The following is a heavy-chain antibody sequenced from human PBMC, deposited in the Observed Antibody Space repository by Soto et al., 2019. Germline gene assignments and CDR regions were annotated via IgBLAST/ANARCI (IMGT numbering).Heavy chain of an antibody. CDR1: GGTFSSYA. Sequence: SVKVSCKASGGTFSSYAISWVRQAPGQGLKWMGGIIPIFGTANYAQKFQGRVTITADESTSTAYMELSSLRSEDTAVYYCASVIFGVVFNWFDHWGQGTLVTVSS. CDR3: ASVIFGVVFNWFDH. CDR2: IIPIFGTA. J-gene: IGHJ5*02. D-gene: IGHD3-3*02. V-gene: IGHV1-69*13.